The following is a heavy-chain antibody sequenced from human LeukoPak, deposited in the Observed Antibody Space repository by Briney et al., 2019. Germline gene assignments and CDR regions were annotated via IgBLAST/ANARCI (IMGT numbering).Heavy chain of an antibody. J-gene: IGHJ4*02. CDR1: GGTFSSYA. CDR2: IIPILGIA. V-gene: IGHV1-69*04. CDR3: GTVGIRYYDSSGYPIDY. D-gene: IGHD3-22*01. Sequence: AASVRVSCKASGGTFSSYAISWVRQAPGQGLEWMGRIIPILGIANYAQKFQGRVTITADKSTSTAYMELSSLRSEDTAVYYYGTVGIRYYDSSGYPIDYWGQGTLVTVSS.